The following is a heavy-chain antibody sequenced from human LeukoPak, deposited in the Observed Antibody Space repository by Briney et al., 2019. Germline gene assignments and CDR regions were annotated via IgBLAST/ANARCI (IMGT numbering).Heavy chain of an antibody. CDR3: ARQSYDSSGYRVDY. J-gene: IGHJ4*02. Sequence: PGGSLRLSCAASGFTFSSYWMHWVRQAPGKGLVWVSRINSDGSSTSYADSVKGRFTISRDNAKNTLYLQMNSLRAEDTAVYYCARQSYDSSGYRVDYWGQGTLVTVSS. V-gene: IGHV3-74*01. D-gene: IGHD3-22*01. CDR2: INSDGSST. CDR1: GFTFSSYW.